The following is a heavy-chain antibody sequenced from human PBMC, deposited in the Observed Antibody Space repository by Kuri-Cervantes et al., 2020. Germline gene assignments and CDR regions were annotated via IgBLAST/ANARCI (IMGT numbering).Heavy chain of an antibody. D-gene: IGHD1-26*01. V-gene: IGHV3-69-1*01. Sequence: GESLKISCAASGFTVSSNYMSWVRQAPGKGLEWVSSISSSSYMYYADSVKGRFTISRDNAKNSLYLQMNSLRAEDTAVYYCARTRGWEWELREPSSRGSFDYWGQGTLVTVSS. J-gene: IGHJ4*02. CDR3: ARTRGWEWELREPSSRGSFDY. CDR2: ISSSSYM. CDR1: GFTVSSNY.